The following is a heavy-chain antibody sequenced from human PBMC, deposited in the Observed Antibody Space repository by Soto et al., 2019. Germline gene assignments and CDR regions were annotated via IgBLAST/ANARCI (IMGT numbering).Heavy chain of an antibody. CDR1: GLTVSGTKY. CDR2: LYDVFGS. V-gene: IGHV3-53*01. D-gene: IGHD1-1*01. CDR3: ASWREREHAFDV. J-gene: IGHJ3*01. Sequence: DVQLVESGGGLIQPGESLRLSCVAFGLTVSGTKYVAWVRQAPGKGLEWVSALYDVFGSFYADSVKGRFTTSSDRSRSTVYLQMKDLRPDDSAVYSWASWREREHAFDVWGQGTAVIFSP.